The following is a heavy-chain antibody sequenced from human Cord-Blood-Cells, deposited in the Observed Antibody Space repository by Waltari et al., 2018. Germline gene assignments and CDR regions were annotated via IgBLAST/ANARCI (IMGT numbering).Heavy chain of an antibody. CDR1: GSTFTGYY. Sequence: QVQLVQSGAEVKKPGASVKVSCKASGSTFTGYYMHWWREATGQGLEWIGWINPNSGGTNYAQKFQGWVTMTRDTSSSTAYMELSRLRSDDTAVYYCARDPTPAGDAFDIWGQGTMVTVSS. CDR2: INPNSGGT. CDR3: ARDPTPAGDAFDI. J-gene: IGHJ3*02. V-gene: IGHV1-2*04.